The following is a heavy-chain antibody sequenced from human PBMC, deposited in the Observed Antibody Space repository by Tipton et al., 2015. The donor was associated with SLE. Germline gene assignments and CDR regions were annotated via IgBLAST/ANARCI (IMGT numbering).Heavy chain of an antibody. CDR2: ISYDGSNK. J-gene: IGHJ4*02. D-gene: IGHD3-22*01. CDR3: ARSLTYYYDSSGLLGY. Sequence: SLRLSCAASGFTFSSYAMHWVRQAPGKGLEWVAVISYDGSNKYYADSVKGRFTISRDNFKNTLYLQMNSLRAEDTAVYYCARSLTYYYDSSGLLGYWGQGTLVTVSS. V-gene: IGHV3-30*14. CDR1: GFTFSSYA.